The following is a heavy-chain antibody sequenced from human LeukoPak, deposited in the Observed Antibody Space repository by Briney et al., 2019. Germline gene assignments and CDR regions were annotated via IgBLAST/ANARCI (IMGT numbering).Heavy chain of an antibody. CDR3: AREVIVGATGARQSVDY. CDR1: GGSFSGYY. V-gene: IGHV4-34*01. J-gene: IGHJ4*02. Sequence: PSETLSLTCAVYGGSFSGYYWSWIRQPPGKGLEWIGEINHSGSTNYNPSLKGRVTISVDTSKNQFSLKLSSVTAADTAVYYCAREVIVGATGARQSVDYWGQGTLVTVSS. D-gene: IGHD1-26*01. CDR2: INHSGST.